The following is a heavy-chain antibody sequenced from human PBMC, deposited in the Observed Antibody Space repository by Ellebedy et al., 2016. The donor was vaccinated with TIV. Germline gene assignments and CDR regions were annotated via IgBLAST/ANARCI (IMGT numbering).Heavy chain of an antibody. J-gene: IGHJ6*02. CDR2: ISPGESDI. CDR1: GYSFTSYW. Sequence: GESLKISCKGSGYSFTSYWIAWVRQMPGKGLEWMGIISPGESDIRYSPSFQGQVTISADKSISTAYLQWSSLKASDTAMYYCARHGRGGCGATCYCSSTSCYGHYYYGMDVWGQGTTVTVSS. V-gene: IGHV5-51*01. D-gene: IGHD2-2*01. CDR3: ARHGRGGCGATCYCSSTSCYGHYYYGMDV.